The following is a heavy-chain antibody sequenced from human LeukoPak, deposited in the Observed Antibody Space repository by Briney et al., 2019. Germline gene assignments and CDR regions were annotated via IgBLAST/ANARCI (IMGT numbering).Heavy chain of an antibody. CDR2: MSYDGSNK. CDR3: ASSVVPAAIDV. J-gene: IGHJ6*02. D-gene: IGHD2-2*01. CDR1: GFTFSSYA. V-gene: IGHV3-30*04. Sequence: GGSLRLSCAASGFTFSSYAMHWVRQAPGKGLEWVAVMSYDGSNKYYADSVKGRFTISRDNSKNTLYLQMNSLRAEDTAVYYCASSVVPAAIDVWGQGTTVTVSS.